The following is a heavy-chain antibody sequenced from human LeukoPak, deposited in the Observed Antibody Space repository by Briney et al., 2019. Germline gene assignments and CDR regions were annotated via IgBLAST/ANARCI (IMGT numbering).Heavy chain of an antibody. Sequence: ASVKVSCKASGYTFTNYAMNWVRQAPGQGLEWMGWINPNSGNTGYAQKFQGRVTMTRNTSISTAYMELSSLRSEDTAVYYCARMGDSSGYYRYYYYYYMDVWGKGTTVTISS. J-gene: IGHJ6*03. D-gene: IGHD3-22*01. CDR2: INPNSGNT. CDR3: ARMGDSSGYYRYYYYYYMDV. V-gene: IGHV1-8*02. CDR1: GYTFTNYA.